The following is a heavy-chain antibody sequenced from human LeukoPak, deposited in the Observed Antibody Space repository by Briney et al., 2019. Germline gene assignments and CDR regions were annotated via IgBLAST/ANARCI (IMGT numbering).Heavy chain of an antibody. CDR1: GFTISRNY. CDR2: IYSGGST. J-gene: IGHJ4*02. V-gene: IGHV3-66*01. CDR3: ATYDSSRYFSY. D-gene: IGHD3-22*01. Sequence: GGSLRLSCAASGFTISRNYVSWVRQAPGKGLEWVSIIYSGGSTYYADSVKGRFTISRDNSKNTLYLQMNSLRAEDTAVYYCATYDSSRYFSYWGQGTLVTVSS.